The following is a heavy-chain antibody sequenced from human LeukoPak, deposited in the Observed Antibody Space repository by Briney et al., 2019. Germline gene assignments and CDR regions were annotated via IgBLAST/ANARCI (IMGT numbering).Heavy chain of an antibody. CDR2: IYHSGST. V-gene: IGHV4-38-2*02. CDR1: GYSISSGYY. D-gene: IGHD2-2*01. Sequence: SETLSLTCTVSGYSISSGYYWGWIRQPPGKGLAWIGSIYHSGSTYYNPSLKSRVTISVDTSKNQFSLKLSSVTAADTAVYYCARGPYPAAIGRGYFDYWGQGTLVTVSS. CDR3: ARGPYPAAIGRGYFDY. J-gene: IGHJ4*02.